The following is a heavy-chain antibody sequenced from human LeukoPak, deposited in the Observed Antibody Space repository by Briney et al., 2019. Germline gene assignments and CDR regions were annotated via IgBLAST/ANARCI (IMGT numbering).Heavy chain of an antibody. Sequence: PGGSLRLSCAASGFPLSSYSINWVRQAPGKGLEWVSYISSSGSAIYYVDSVKGRFPVSRDNAKNSLFLQMNSPRAEDTAVYYCVRVKGSYFDYWGQGALVTVSS. CDR3: VRVKGSYFDY. V-gene: IGHV3-48*01. J-gene: IGHJ4*02. D-gene: IGHD2-15*01. CDR2: ISSSGSAI. CDR1: GFPLSSYS.